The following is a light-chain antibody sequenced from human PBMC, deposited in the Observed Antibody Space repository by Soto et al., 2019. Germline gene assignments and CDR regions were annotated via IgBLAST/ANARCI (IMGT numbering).Light chain of an antibody. CDR1: HAISNY. CDR2: GAS. V-gene: IGKV3-20*01. Sequence: TQYHSSLSASVGDRVTISCPVSHAISNYFASYQQKPGQAPRLLIYGASTRATGIPDRFSGSGSGTDFTLTISRLEPEDVAVYYCQQYGSSPLWTFGQGTKVDIK. CDR3: QQYGSSPLWT. J-gene: IGKJ1*01.